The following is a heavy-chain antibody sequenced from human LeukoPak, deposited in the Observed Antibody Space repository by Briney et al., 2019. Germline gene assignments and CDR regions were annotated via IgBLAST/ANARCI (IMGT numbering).Heavy chain of an antibody. CDR1: GYTFTGYY. J-gene: IGHJ4*02. CDR3: ARGDYYYGSGSYYIFDY. V-gene: IGHV1-2*02. D-gene: IGHD3-10*01. CDR2: INPNSGGT. Sequence: GASVKVSCKASGYTFTGYYMHWVRQAPGQGPEWMGWINPNSGGTNYAQTFRDRVTMTRDTSISTAYMELSRLRSDDTAVYYCARGDYYYGSGSYYIFDYWGQGTLVTVSS.